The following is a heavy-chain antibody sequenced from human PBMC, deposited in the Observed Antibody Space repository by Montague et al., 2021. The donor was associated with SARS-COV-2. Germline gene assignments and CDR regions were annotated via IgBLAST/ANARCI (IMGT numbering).Heavy chain of an antibody. J-gene: IGHJ4*02. Sequence: SLRLSCAPSGFTFSHYAMHWVRQSPGKGLEWVSLISYDGRHKYYADSVKGRFTISRDNSKNTLYLQMNSLRAEDTAVYYCASDLDYFDTSGYFFDFCGQGTLVTVSS. CDR1: GFTFSHYA. D-gene: IGHD3-22*01. V-gene: IGHV3-30*04. CDR2: ISYDGRHK. CDR3: ASDLDYFDTSGYFFDF.